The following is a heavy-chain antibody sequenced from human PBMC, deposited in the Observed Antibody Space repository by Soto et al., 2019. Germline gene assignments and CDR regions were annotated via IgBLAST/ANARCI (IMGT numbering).Heavy chain of an antibody. Sequence: PSETLSLTCAVSGDSINSTDWWNWIRQHPGKGLEWIGYIYYIGSTYYNPSLKSRVTISLDTSKNQFSLKLSSVTAADTAVYYCARSVFPWGQGTLVTVSS. V-gene: IGHV4-31*11. CDR2: IYYIGST. CDR3: ARSVFP. J-gene: IGHJ5*02. CDR1: GDSINSTDW.